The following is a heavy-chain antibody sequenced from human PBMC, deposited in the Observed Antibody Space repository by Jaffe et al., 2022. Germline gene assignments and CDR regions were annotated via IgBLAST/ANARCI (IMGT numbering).Heavy chain of an antibody. D-gene: IGHD6-13*01. CDR3: ARHPMPLIAAAGNPNGGYFDY. CDR2: IYHSGST. CDR1: GYSISSGYY. Sequence: QVQLQESGPGLVKPSETLSLTCAVSGYSISSGYYWGWIRQPPGKGLEWIGSIYHSGSTYYNPSLKSRVTISVDTSKNQFSLKLSSVTAADTAVYYCARHPMPLIAAAGNPNGGYFDYWGQGTLVTVSS. J-gene: IGHJ4*02. V-gene: IGHV4-38-2*01.